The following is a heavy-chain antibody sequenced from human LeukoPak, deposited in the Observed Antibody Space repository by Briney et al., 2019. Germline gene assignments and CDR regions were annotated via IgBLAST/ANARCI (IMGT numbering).Heavy chain of an antibody. V-gene: IGHV1-18*01. CDR1: GYTFTTYY. D-gene: IGHD6-13*01. CDR3: AREEGAPIAAANV. Sequence: ASVKVSCKASGYTFTTYYISWVRQAPGQALEWMGWISAYNGNTNYAQKFQGRVTMTTDTSTSTAYMELRSLRSDDTAVYYCAREEGAPIAAANVWGLGTMVTVSS. J-gene: IGHJ3*01. CDR2: ISAYNGNT.